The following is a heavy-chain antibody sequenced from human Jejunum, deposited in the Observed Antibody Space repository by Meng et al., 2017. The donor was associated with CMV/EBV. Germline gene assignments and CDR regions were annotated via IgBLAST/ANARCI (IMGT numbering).Heavy chain of an antibody. J-gene: IGHJ6*02. D-gene: IGHD6-13*01. Sequence: YFITWVAQVPGQGPEWMGWINTNSGGTNYAQKFQGRVTMTRDKFSSVAYMELRSLRSDDTAVYFCARGGITAALIGGYSYGMDVWGQGTTVTVSS. V-gene: IGHV1-2*02. CDR3: ARGGITAALIGGYSYGMDV. CDR2: INTNSGGT. CDR1: YF.